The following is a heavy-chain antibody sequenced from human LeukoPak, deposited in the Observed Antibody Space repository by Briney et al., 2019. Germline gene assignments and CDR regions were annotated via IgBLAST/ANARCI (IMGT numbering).Heavy chain of an antibody. D-gene: IGHD4-17*01. CDR1: GGSISSYY. Sequence: SETLSLTCTVSGGSISSYYWSWIRQPPGKGLEWIGYIYYSGSTNYNPSLKSRVTISVDTSKNQFSLKLSSVTAADTAVYYCARHGPGDYGDYGFDYWGQGTLVTVSS. V-gene: IGHV4-59*08. CDR2: IYYSGST. CDR3: ARHGPGDYGDYGFDY. J-gene: IGHJ4*02.